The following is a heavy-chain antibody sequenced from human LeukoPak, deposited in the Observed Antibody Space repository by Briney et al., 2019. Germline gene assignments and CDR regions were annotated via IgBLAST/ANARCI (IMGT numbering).Heavy chain of an antibody. CDR2: IYPGDSDT. V-gene: IGHV5-51*01. CDR1: GYSFTSYW. D-gene: IGHD5-18*01. CDR3: ARLDTTVDHCFDD. Sequence: GESLKISCKSSGYSFTSYWIGWVRQMPGKRLEWMWIIYPGDSDTMYSPSFQGQVTISSDKSISTAYLQWSSLKASDTAMYYCARLDTTVDHCFDDWGQGTLVTVSS. J-gene: IGHJ4*02.